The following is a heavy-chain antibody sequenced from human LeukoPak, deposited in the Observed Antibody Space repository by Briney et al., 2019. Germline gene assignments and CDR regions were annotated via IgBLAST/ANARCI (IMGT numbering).Heavy chain of an antibody. V-gene: IGHV4-59*08. Sequence: PSETLSLTCTVAGDSISGQYWSWIRQPPGKGLEWVGYIHYSGTTNYNPSLKNRVTLSVDTSKNEFSLHLSSVAAADTAVYYCARLARMTLVRGQSYYYHSMDVWGQGTTVTVSS. CDR3: ARLARMTLVRGQSYYYHSMDV. CDR2: IHYSGTT. J-gene: IGHJ6*02. D-gene: IGHD3-10*01. CDR1: GDSISGQY.